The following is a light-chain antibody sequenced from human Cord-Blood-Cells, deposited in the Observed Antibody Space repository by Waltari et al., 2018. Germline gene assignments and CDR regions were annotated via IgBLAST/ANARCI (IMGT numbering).Light chain of an antibody. CDR3: SSYTSSSTRV. Sequence: QSALTQPASVSGSPGQSLTISCPGTSSDVGGYNYVSWYQQHPGKAPKLMIYDVSNRPSGVSNRFSGSKSGNTASLTISGLQAEDEADYYCSSYTSSSTRVFGTGTKVTVL. CDR1: SSDVGGYNY. V-gene: IGLV2-14*03. CDR2: DVS. J-gene: IGLJ1*01.